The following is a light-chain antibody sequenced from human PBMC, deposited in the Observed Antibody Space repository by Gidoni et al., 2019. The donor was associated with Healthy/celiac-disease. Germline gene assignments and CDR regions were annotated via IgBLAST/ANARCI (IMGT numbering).Light chain of an antibody. CDR2: EVS. V-gene: IGLV2-23*02. Sequence: QSALTQPASVPGYPGQSITSPCTGTSSDVGSYNLVSWSQRHPGKAPNLMIYEVSKRPSGVSTRFSGSKSGNTASLTISGLQAEDEADYCCCSYAGSSTFVFGGGTKLTVL. CDR1: SSDVGSYNL. CDR3: CSYAGSSTFV. J-gene: IGLJ2*01.